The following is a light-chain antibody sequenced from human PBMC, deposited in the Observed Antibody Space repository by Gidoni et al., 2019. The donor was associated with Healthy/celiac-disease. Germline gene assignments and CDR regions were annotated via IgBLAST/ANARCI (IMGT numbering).Light chain of an antibody. Sequence: SVGDRVTITCRASQGIRNDLGWYQQKPGKAPKLLIYAASSLQSGVPSRFSGSGSGTDFTLTISSLQPEDFATYYCLQDYNYPWTFGQGTKVEIK. V-gene: IGKV1-6*01. CDR2: AAS. CDR1: QGIRND. CDR3: LQDYNYPWT. J-gene: IGKJ1*01.